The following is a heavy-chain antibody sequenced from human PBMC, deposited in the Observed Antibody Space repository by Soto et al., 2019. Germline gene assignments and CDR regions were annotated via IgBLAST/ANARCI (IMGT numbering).Heavy chain of an antibody. CDR3: ARHSGTYNNNWPGGLSWFDP. Sequence: QITLKESGPTLVKPTQTLTLTCTFSGFSLTTSGVGVGWIRQPPGKALEWLALIYWDDDKRYSPSLKTRLTITKDTVKNQVVLTTTNMDPVDTATYSCARHSGTYNNNWPGGLSWFDPWGQGTLVTVSS. J-gene: IGHJ5*02. CDR1: GFSLTTSGVG. CDR2: IYWDDDK. D-gene: IGHD1-1*01. V-gene: IGHV2-5*02.